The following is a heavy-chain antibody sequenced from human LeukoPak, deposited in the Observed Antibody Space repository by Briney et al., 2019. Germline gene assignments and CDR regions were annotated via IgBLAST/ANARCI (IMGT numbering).Heavy chain of an antibody. J-gene: IGHJ4*02. D-gene: IGHD6-13*01. Sequence: ASVTVSCKASGYTFTGYYMHWVRQAPGQGLEWMGWINPDSGGTDYPQKFQGRVTMTRDTSISAAYMELSRLRYDDTAVYYCVPSSKRIHYYFDYWGQGTLVTVSS. CDR3: VPSSKRIHYYFDY. CDR2: INPDSGGT. V-gene: IGHV1-2*02. CDR1: GYTFTGYY.